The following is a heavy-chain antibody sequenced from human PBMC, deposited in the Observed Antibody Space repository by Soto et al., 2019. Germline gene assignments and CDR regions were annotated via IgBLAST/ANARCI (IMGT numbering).Heavy chain of an antibody. CDR2: ISGSGGST. CDR3: AKDQYGDYSFDY. J-gene: IGHJ4*02. V-gene: IGHV3-23*01. Sequence: GSLRLSCAASGFTFSSYAMSWVRQAPGKGLEWVSAISGSGGSTYYADSVKGRFTISRDNSKNTLYLQMNSLRAEDTAVYYCAKDQYGDYSFDYWGQGTLVTVSS. CDR1: GFTFSSYA. D-gene: IGHD4-17*01.